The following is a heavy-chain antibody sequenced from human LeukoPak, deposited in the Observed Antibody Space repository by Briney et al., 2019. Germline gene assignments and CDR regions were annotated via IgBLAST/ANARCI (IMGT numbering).Heavy chain of an antibody. V-gene: IGHV4-59*01. J-gene: IGHJ4*02. CDR3: ARGLPYGEIHFDY. CDR1: GVSISSYY. CDR2: IYYSGNT. Sequence: SETLPLTRNVSGVSISSYYWSWIRQPPGKGLEWIGYIYYSGNTNYNPSLKSRVTISVDTSKTQFSLKLSSVTAADTAVYYCARGLPYGEIHFDYWGQGTLVTVSS. D-gene: IGHD4-17*01.